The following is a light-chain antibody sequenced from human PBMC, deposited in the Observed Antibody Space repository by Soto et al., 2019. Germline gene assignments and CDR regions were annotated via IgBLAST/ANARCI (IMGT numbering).Light chain of an antibody. Sequence: EIVLTQSPATLSLSPGERATVSCSASQSVGSSLAWYQQKPGQAPRLLIHDASNRATGIPARFSGRGSGTEFTLTISNLEPEDFACCSCQQRSSWPLAFGGGTQVEI. CDR1: QSVGSS. CDR2: DAS. J-gene: IGKJ4*01. V-gene: IGKV3-11*01. CDR3: QQRSSWPLA.